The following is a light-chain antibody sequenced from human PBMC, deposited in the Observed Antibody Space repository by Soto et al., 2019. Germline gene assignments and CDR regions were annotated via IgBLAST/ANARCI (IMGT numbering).Light chain of an antibody. CDR2: DAS. CDR3: QHYNSYSEA. V-gene: IGKV1-5*01. CDR1: QSISTL. Sequence: GDRVTITCLATQSISTLFAWYQQKPGKAPKFLIFDASSLERGGPSRFSGSGSATEFTPTISSLQSEDFATYYRQHYNSYSEAFGQGTKVDIK. J-gene: IGKJ1*01.